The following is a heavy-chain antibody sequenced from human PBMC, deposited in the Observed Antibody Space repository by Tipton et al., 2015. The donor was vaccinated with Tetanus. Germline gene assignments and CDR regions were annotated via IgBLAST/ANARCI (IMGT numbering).Heavy chain of an antibody. CDR1: GVTVSGNY. Sequence: SGVTVSGNYMSWVRQAPGKGLEWVSVIYTGGSADYTDSVKGRFTISRDNSNNSLSLQMNSLRVEDTAMYYCVEQSEDWGQGTLVTVSS. CDR3: VEQSED. CDR2: IYTGGSA. V-gene: IGHV3-66*01. D-gene: IGHD1/OR15-1a*01. J-gene: IGHJ4*02.